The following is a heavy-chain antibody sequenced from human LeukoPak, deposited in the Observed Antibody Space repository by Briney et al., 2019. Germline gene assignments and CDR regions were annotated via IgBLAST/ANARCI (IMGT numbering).Heavy chain of an antibody. D-gene: IGHD2-2*01. CDR3: ARDIVVVPAASTEDAFDI. CDR1: GGSFSGYY. V-gene: IGHV4-34*01. J-gene: IGHJ3*02. CDR2: INHSGRT. Sequence: SETLSLTCAVYGGSFSGYYWSWIRQPPGKGLEWIGEINHSGRTTYNPSLKSRVTISVDTSKNQFSLKLSSVTAADTAVYYCARDIVVVPAASTEDAFDIWGQGTMVTVSS.